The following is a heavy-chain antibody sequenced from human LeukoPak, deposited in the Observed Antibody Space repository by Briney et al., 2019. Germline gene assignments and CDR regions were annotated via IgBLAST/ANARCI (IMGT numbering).Heavy chain of an antibody. V-gene: IGHV1-18*01. CDR2: ISAYNGST. CDR3: ARNPSSTDIAAAGTGYNWFDP. D-gene: IGHD6-13*01. Sequence: ASVKVSCKASGYTFTSYGISWVRQAPGQGLEWMGWISAYNGSTNYAQKLQGRVTMTTDTSTSTAYMELSSLRSEDTAVYYCARNPSSTDIAAAGTGYNWFDPWGQGTLVTVSS. J-gene: IGHJ5*02. CDR1: GYTFTSYG.